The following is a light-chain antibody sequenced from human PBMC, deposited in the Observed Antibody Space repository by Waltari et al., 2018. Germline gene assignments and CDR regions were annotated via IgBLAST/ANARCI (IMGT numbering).Light chain of an antibody. CDR2: DAS. J-gene: IGKJ5*01. V-gene: IGKV3-11*01. CDR1: QSIRTS. Sequence: EIALTQSPATLYLSPGERATLSCRPSQSIRTSLAWYQQKSGQPPRLLIYDASNRATDTPPRFSGSGSWTDFTLTISSLEPEDFAIYYCQQRSNSPPITFGQGTRLEI. CDR3: QQRSNSPPIT.